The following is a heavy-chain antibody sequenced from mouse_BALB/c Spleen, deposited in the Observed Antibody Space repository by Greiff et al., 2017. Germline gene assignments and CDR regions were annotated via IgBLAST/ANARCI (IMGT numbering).Heavy chain of an antibody. CDR1: GYTFTSYW. CDR2: INPSTGYT. J-gene: IGHJ4*01. CDR3: AGSGTTAREAMDY. V-gene: IGHV1-7*01. Sequence: QVQLQQSGAELAKPGASVKMSCKASGYTFTSYWMHWVKQRPGQGLEWIGYINPSTGYTEYNQKFKDKATLTADKSSSTAYMQLSSLTSEDSAVYYCAGSGTTAREAMDYWGQGTSVTVSA. D-gene: IGHD1-2*01.